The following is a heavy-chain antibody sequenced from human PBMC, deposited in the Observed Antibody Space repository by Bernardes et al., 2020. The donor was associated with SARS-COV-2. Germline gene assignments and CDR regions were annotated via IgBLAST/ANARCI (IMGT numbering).Heavy chain of an antibody. CDR3: AKLRPVCMITDGGVGLDS. J-gene: IGHJ5*01. V-gene: IGHV3-30*18. D-gene: IGHD3-16*01. CDR2: ITNKGSKK. Sequence: ITNKGSKKQYADSFKGRFTISRDISKNTLYLQMNSLRPEYTAVYYCAKLRPVCMITDGGVGLDSWGQGTLVTVSS.